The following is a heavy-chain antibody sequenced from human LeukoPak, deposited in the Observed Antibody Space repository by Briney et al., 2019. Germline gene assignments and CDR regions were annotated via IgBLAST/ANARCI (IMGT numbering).Heavy chain of an antibody. CDR2: IYSGGST. CDR1: GFTVSNNY. Sequence: PGGSLRLSCAASGFTVSNNYMSWVCQAPGKGLKWVSIIYSGGSTYYADSAKGRFTISRDNSKNTLYLQMNSLRAEDTAVYYCARDGGKWELLFGYWGQGTLVTVSS. CDR3: ARDGGKWELLFGY. V-gene: IGHV3-53*01. J-gene: IGHJ4*02. D-gene: IGHD1-26*01.